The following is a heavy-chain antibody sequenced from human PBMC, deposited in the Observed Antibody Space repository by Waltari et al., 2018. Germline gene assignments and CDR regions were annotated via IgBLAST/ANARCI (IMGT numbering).Heavy chain of an antibody. D-gene: IGHD3-22*01. CDR2: SSGSGGST. J-gene: IGHJ4*02. CDR3: AKNYYDSSGYADY. Sequence: EVQLVESGGGLVQPGGSLRLSCAASGCTFSSYAMSWVRQAPGKGLEWVSASSGSGGSTYYADSVKGRFTISRDNSKNTLYLQMNSLRAEDTAVYYCAKNYYDSSGYADYWGQGTLVTVSS. V-gene: IGHV3-23*04. CDR1: GCTFSSYA.